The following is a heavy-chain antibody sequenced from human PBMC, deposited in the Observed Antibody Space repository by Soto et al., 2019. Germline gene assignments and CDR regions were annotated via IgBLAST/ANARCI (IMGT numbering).Heavy chain of an antibody. CDR2: ISAYNGNT. Sequence: ASVKVSCKASGYSFTSYGISWVRQAPGQGLEWMGWISAYNGNTNYAQKLQGRVTMTTDTSTSTAYMELRSLRSDDTAVYYCARDCGTVLWFEPKLGYYYGMDVWGQGTTVTGSS. J-gene: IGHJ6*02. CDR1: GYSFTSYG. CDR3: ARDCGTVLWFEPKLGYYYGMDV. D-gene: IGHD3-10*01. V-gene: IGHV1-18*01.